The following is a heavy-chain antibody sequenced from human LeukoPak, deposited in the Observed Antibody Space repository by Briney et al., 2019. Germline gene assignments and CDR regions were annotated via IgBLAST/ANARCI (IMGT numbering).Heavy chain of an antibody. CDR1: GFTFSSYS. CDR3: ARIWFGELRVGMDV. J-gene: IGHJ6*04. CDR2: ISSSSSYI. D-gene: IGHD3-10*01. V-gene: IGHV3-21*01. Sequence: GGSLRLFCAASGFTFSSYSMNWVRQAPGKGLEWVSSISSSSSYIYYADSVKGRFTISRDNAKNSLYLQMNSLRAEDTAVYYCARIWFGELRVGMDVWGKGTTVTVSS.